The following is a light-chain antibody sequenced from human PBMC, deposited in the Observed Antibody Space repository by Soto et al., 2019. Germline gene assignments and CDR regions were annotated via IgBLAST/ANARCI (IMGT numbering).Light chain of an antibody. CDR3: SSYTGSSTLL. V-gene: IGLV2-14*03. CDR2: GVS. CDR1: SSDVGGYNY. Sequence: QSALTQPASVSGSPGQSITISCTGTSSDVGGYNYISWYQHHPGKAPELMIYGVSNRPSGVSNRFSGSKSGNTASVTISGLQAEDEADYYCSSYTGSSTLLFGGGTKLTVL. J-gene: IGLJ2*01.